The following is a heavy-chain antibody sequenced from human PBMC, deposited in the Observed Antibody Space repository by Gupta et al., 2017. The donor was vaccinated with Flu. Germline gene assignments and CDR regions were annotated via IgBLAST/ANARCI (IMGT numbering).Heavy chain of an antibody. CDR2: ISWNSGSI. CDR1: GFTVDDYA. V-gene: IGHV3-9*01. J-gene: IGHJ6*02. Sequence: EVQLVESGGGLVQPGRSLRVSCAAAGFTVDDYAMHWGRQAPGKGLEWVSGISWNSGSIGYADSVKGRFTISRDNAKNSLYLQMNSLRAEDTALYYCAKDGNYYYYYGMDVWGQGTTVTVSS. CDR3: AKDGNYYYYYGMDV.